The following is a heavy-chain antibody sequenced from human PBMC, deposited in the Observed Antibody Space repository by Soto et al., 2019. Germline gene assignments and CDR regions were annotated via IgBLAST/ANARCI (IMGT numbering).Heavy chain of an antibody. Sequence: QVQLVQSGAEVKKPGSSVKVSCKASGGTFSTSTFTWVRQAPGQGLEWMGRTIPLLNVADYAQDFQGRLTMTADRSTSTTYMKLTSLTSKDTAVYYCARDSPIGSTFSGYDAIDSWGQGTLVTVSS. CDR3: ARDSPIGSTFSGYDAIDS. CDR2: TIPLLNVA. J-gene: IGHJ4*02. CDR1: GGTFSTST. V-gene: IGHV1-69*08. D-gene: IGHD5-12*01.